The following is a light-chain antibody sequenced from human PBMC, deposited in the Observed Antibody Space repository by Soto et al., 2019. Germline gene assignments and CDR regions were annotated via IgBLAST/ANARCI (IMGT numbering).Light chain of an antibody. Sequence: EIVMTQSPATLSVSPGERATLSCRASQRVSSDLAWYQQKPGQAPRLLIYGASTRATGIPARFSGSGSGTEFTLTISSLQSEDFAVYYCQHYNNWPTWTFGQGTKVDIK. CDR1: QRVSSD. CDR3: QHYNNWPTWT. V-gene: IGKV3-15*01. CDR2: GAS. J-gene: IGKJ1*01.